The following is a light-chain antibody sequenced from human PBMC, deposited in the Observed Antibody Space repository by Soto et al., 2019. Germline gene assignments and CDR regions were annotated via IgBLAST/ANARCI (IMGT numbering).Light chain of an antibody. J-gene: IGKJ1*01. V-gene: IGKV3-11*01. Sequence: ELLLTQSPATLSLSPVERATLSCSASQSVSSYLAWYQQKPGQAPRLLIYDASNRATGIPATFSGSGSGTDFTLPIRRLEPEDFAVYYCQKSSNWPKWTFGQGPKVDIK. CDR3: QKSSNWPKWT. CDR1: QSVSSY. CDR2: DAS.